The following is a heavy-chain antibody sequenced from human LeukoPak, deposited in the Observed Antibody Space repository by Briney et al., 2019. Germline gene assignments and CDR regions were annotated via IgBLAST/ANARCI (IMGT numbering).Heavy chain of an antibody. Sequence: ASVKVSCKASGYTFTSHGITWVRQAPGQGLEWMGWISTYNVNTNYAQKFQGRVTMTRDTSINTAYLELSRLRSDDTAVYYCAILSGSYRVFDYWGQGTLVTVSS. CDR1: GYTFTSHG. D-gene: IGHD1-26*01. CDR2: ISTYNVNT. J-gene: IGHJ4*02. CDR3: AILSGSYRVFDY. V-gene: IGHV1-18*04.